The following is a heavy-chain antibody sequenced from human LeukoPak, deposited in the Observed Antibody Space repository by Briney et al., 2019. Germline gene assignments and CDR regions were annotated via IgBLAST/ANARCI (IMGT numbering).Heavy chain of an antibody. Sequence: SETLSLTCTVSGGSISGITSYWDSIRQPPGKGLEWIGSIYYTRSTYYNPSLKSRLTMSVDTSDNQLSLELSAVTAADTALYYCARRYGKDWYFGFDIWGPGTMLTVSS. CDR3: ARRYGKDWYFGFDI. CDR1: GGSISGITSY. CDR2: IYYTRST. J-gene: IGHJ3*02. D-gene: IGHD6-19*01. V-gene: IGHV4-39*01.